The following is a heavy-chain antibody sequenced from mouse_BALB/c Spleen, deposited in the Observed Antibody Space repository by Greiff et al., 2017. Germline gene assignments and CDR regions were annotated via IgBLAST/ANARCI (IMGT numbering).Heavy chain of an antibody. D-gene: IGHD2-13*01. CDR1: GFTFSSFG. V-gene: IGHV5-17*02. CDR2: ISSGSSTI. CDR3: ARWVTEYFDY. Sequence: EVKLVESGGGLVQPGGSRKLSCAASGFTFSSFGMHWVRQAPEKGLEWVAYISSGSSTIYYADTVKGRFTISRDNPKNTLFLQMTSLRSEDTAMYYCARWVTEYFDYWGQGTTLTVSS. J-gene: IGHJ2*01.